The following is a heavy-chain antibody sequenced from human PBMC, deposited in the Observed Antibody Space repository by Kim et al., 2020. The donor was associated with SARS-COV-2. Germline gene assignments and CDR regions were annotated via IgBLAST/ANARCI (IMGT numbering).Heavy chain of an antibody. CDR3: ARDELAVAGTETWDV. J-gene: IGHJ6*02. CDR2: INPSGGST. D-gene: IGHD6-19*01. Sequence: ASVKVSCKASGYTFTSYYMHWVRQAPGQGLEWMGIINPSGGSTSYAQKFQGRVTMTRDTSTSTVYMELSSLRSEDTAVYYCARDELAVAGTETWDVWGQGTTVTVSS. V-gene: IGHV1-46*01. CDR1: GYTFTSYY.